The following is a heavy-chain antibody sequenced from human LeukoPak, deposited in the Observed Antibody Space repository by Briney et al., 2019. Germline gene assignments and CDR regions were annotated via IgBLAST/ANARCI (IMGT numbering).Heavy chain of an antibody. D-gene: IGHD3-22*01. CDR2: IYYSGTT. CDR3: ARQGGITMIVVLSDDAFDI. V-gene: IGHV4-59*04. CDR1: GGSFSTYY. J-gene: IGHJ3*02. Sequence: PSETLFLTCTVSGGSFSTYYWSWIRQPPGKGLEWIGSIYYSGTTYYNPSLKSRVTMSVDTSKNQFSLKLSSVTAADTAVYYCARQGGITMIVVLSDDAFDIWGQGTMVTVSS.